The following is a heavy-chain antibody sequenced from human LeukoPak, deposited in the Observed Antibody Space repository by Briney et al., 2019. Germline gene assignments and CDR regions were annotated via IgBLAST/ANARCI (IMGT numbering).Heavy chain of an antibody. CDR3: ANWREGARPGFDY. CDR2: TYYRSEWHN. J-gene: IGHJ4*02. Sequence: ASQTLSLTCAISGDSVSSNSAAWNWIRQSPSRGLEWLGRTYYRSEWHNDYAPSVKSRTTINPDTSKNQFSLQLNFVTPEDTAVYYCANWREGARPGFDYWGQGTLVTVSS. D-gene: IGHD1-26*01. V-gene: IGHV6-1*01. CDR1: GDSVSSNSAA.